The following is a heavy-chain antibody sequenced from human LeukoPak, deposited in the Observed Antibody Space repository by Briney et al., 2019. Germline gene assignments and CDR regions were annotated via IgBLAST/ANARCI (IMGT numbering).Heavy chain of an antibody. CDR3: ARVYGDYVGSDY. J-gene: IGHJ4*02. Sequence: RGSLRLSCAASGFTFSSYSMNWVRQAPGKGLEWVSSISSSSSYIYYADSVKGRFTISRDNAKNSLYLQMNSLRAEDTAVYYCARVYGDYVGSDYWGQGTLVTVSS. D-gene: IGHD4-17*01. CDR1: GFTFSSYS. CDR2: ISSSSSYI. V-gene: IGHV3-21*01.